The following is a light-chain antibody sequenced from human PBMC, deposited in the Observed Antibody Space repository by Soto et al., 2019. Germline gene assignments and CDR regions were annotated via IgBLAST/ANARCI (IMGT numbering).Light chain of an antibody. Sequence: DIQMTQSPPSLSTSAGERVTMTCRASQTITTYLSWYQQKAGKTPRLLIYAASRLQSGVPSRFSGSGSGTDFTLTITNLQPEDVATYFCQQSDSTPPTFGRGTKVEIK. CDR3: QQSDSTPPT. CDR2: AAS. J-gene: IGKJ2*01. V-gene: IGKV1-39*01. CDR1: QTITTY.